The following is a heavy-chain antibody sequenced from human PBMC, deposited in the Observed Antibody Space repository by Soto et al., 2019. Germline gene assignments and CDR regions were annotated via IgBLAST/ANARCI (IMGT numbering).Heavy chain of an antibody. CDR2: IYYSGST. D-gene: IGHD2-2*01. J-gene: IGHJ4*02. V-gene: IGHV4-59*01. CDR1: GGSISSYY. Sequence: QVQLQESGPGLLEPSETLSLTCTVSGGSISSYYWSWIRQPPGKGLEWIGYIYYSGSTNYNPSLKSRVTISVDTSKNQFSLKLSSVTAADTAVYYCARGSAAIMVDWGQGTLVTVSS. CDR3: ARGSAAIMVD.